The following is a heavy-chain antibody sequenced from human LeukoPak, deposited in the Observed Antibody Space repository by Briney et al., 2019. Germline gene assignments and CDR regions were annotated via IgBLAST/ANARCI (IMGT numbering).Heavy chain of an antibody. D-gene: IGHD3-3*01. CDR1: GYTFTSYA. CDR3: ASGGFWSGYSLDY. Sequence: ASVKVSCKASGYTFTSYAMHWVRQAPGQRLEWMGWINAGNGNTKYSQKFQGRVTITRDASASTAYMELSSLRSDDTAVYYCASGGFWSGYSLDYWGQGTLVTVSS. V-gene: IGHV1-3*01. J-gene: IGHJ4*02. CDR2: INAGNGNT.